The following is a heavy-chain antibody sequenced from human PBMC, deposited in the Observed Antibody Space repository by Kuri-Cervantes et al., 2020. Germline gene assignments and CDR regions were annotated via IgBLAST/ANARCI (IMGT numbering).Heavy chain of an antibody. D-gene: IGHD3-9*01. CDR1: GFTFSGSA. CDR3: LSLYFDLPPWFGY. V-gene: IGHV3-73*01. J-gene: IGHJ4*02. Sequence: GESLKISCAASGFTFSGSAMHWVRQASGKGLEWVGRIRSKANSYATTYAASVKGRFTISRDDPKNTAYLQMNSLKTEDTAVYYCLSLYFDLPPWFGYWGQGTLVTVSS. CDR2: IRSKANSYAT.